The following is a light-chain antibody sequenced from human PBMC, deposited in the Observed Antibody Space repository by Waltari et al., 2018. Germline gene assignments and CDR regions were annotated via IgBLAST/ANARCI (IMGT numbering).Light chain of an antibody. CDR2: DVH. V-gene: IGLV2-18*02. J-gene: IGLJ2*01. CDR3: SSYTTNTRI. Sequence: QSALTQPPSVSGSPGQSVTISCTGTSSAVGNYNRVSWYQQSPGTAPTLIIYDVHTRPSGVSNRFSGSKSGNTASLTISGLQAEDEADYYCSSYTTNTRIFGGGTKVTVL. CDR1: SSAVGNYNR.